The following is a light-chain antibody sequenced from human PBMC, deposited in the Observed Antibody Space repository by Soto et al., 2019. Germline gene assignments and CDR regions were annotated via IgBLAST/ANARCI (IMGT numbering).Light chain of an antibody. J-gene: IGKJ4*01. Sequence: DIQMTQSPSTLSASVGDSVTITCRASQSISSWLAWYQQKPGKAPKLLIYDASSLEGGVPSRFSGSGSGTEFTLTISSVQPDDFATYYCQQANSFPLTFGGGTRVEI. CDR1: QSISSW. CDR2: DAS. CDR3: QQANSFPLT. V-gene: IGKV1-5*01.